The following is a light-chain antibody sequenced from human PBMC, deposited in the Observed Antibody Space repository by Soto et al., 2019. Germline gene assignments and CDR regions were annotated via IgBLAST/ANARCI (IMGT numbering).Light chain of an antibody. J-gene: IGKJ5*01. CDR3: QQYAGPPTT. Sequence: DIVLTQSPGTLSLSPGDRATLSCRASQSVSTSYLAWYQQKPGQAPRLLIYGASSRATGIPDRFSGGGSGTDFTLTISRLEPEDFAVYFCQQYAGPPTTFGQGTRLEIK. V-gene: IGKV3-20*01. CDR2: GAS. CDR1: QSVSTSY.